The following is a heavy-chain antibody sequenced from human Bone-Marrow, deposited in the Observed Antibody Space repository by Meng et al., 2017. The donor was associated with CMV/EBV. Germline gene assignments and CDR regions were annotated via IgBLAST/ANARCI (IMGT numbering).Heavy chain of an antibody. CDR2: IYYSGST. CDR1: GGSISSYY. Sequence: GSLRLSCIVSGGSISSYYWSWIRQPPGKGLEWIGYIYYSGSTNYNPSLKSRVTISVDTSKNQFSLKLSSVTAADTAVYYCARLSGSGWWGFAFDIWGQGTMVTVSS. CDR3: ARLSGSGWWGFAFDI. J-gene: IGHJ3*02. V-gene: IGHV4-59*01. D-gene: IGHD6-19*01.